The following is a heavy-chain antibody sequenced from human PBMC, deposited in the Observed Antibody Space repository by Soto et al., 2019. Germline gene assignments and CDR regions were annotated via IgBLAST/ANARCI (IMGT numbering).Heavy chain of an antibody. CDR2: IYHSGST. Sequence: QVQLQESGPGLVKPSETLSLSCAVSGGSINSTNWWTWVRQPPGKGLEWIGEIYHSGSTNYNPSLKSRVTISVDKSKNQFSLKLNAVTAADTAVYYCASSTFYYYGLDVWAQGTTVTVSS. V-gene: IGHV4-4*02. J-gene: IGHJ6*02. CDR3: ASSTFYYYGLDV. CDR1: GGSINSTNW.